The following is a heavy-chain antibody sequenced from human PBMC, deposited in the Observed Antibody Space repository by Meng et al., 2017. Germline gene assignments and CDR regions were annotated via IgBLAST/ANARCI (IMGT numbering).Heavy chain of an antibody. J-gene: IGHJ3*02. Sequence: ASVKVSCRASGYTFTSYDINGVRQATGQGLEWMGWMNPNSGNPGYAQKFQGRVTMTRNTPISTAYMELSSLRSDDTAEYYCASLEYGDYQNDDFDIWGQGTMVTVSS. CDR1: GYTFTSYD. V-gene: IGHV1-8*01. CDR2: MNPNSGNP. D-gene: IGHD4-17*01. CDR3: ASLEYGDYQNDDFDI.